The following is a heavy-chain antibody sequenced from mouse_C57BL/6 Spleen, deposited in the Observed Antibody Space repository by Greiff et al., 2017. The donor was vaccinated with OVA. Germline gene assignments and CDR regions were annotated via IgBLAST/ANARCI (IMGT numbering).Heavy chain of an antibody. CDR1: GYTFTSYW. V-gene: IGHV1-64*01. CDR2: IHPNSGST. Sequence: VQLQQSGAELVKPGASVKLSCKASGYTFTSYWMHWVKQRPGQGLEWIGMIHPNSGSTNYNEKFKSKATLTVDKSSSTAYMQLSSLTSEDSAVYYCAREDYYGSSEWYFDVWGTGTTVTVSS. D-gene: IGHD1-1*01. CDR3: AREDYYGSSEWYFDV. J-gene: IGHJ1*03.